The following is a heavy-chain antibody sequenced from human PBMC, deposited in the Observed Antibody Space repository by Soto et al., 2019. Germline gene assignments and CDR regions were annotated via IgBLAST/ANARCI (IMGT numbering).Heavy chain of an antibody. J-gene: IGHJ3*02. CDR1: GGSISSYY. D-gene: IGHD3-22*01. CDR2: IYYSGST. Sequence: SETLSLTCTVSGGSISSYYWSWIRQPPGKGLEWIGYIYYSGSTNYNPSLKSRVTISVDTSKNQFSLKLSSVTAADTAVYYCARTTPLYYYEPRAAFDIWGQGTMVT. CDR3: ARTTPLYYYEPRAAFDI. V-gene: IGHV4-59*08.